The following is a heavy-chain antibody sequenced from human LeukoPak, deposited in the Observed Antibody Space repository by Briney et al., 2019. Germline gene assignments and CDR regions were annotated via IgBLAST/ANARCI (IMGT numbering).Heavy chain of an antibody. D-gene: IGHD6-19*01. J-gene: IGHJ6*03. Sequence: ASVKVSCKAPGYTFTSYGISWVRQAPGQGLEWMGWISAYNGNTNYAQKLQGRVTMTTDTSTSTAYMELRSLRSDDTAVYYCARTYSSGWYYYYYYMDVWGKGTTVTVSS. CDR1: GYTFTSYG. CDR3: ARTYSSGWYYYYYYMDV. V-gene: IGHV1-18*01. CDR2: ISAYNGNT.